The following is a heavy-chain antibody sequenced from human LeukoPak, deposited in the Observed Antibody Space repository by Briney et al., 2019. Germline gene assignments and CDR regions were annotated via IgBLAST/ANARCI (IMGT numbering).Heavy chain of an antibody. D-gene: IGHD1-26*01. CDR2: ICWNSGSI. V-gene: IGHV3-9*03. Sequence: GGSLRLSCAASGFTFDDYAMHWVRQAPGKGLEWVSGICWNSGSIGYADSVKGRFTISRDNAKNSLYLHMNSLRDEDMALYYFSKASRAGRFDHWGQGTLVTVSS. J-gene: IGHJ4*02. CDR3: SKASRAGRFDH. CDR1: GFTFDDYA.